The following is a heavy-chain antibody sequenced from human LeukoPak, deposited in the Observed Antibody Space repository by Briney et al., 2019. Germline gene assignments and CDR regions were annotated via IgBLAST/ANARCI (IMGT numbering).Heavy chain of an antibody. CDR1: GFTFSNAW. CDR2: IKSKTDGGTT. CDR3: TTALAYCGGDCYPN. Sequence: PGGSLRLSCAASGFTFSNAWMSWVRQAPGKGLEWVGRIKSKTDGGTTDYAAPVKGRFTISRDDSKNTLYLQMNSLKTEDTAVYYCTTALAYCGGDCYPNWGQGTLVTVSS. D-gene: IGHD2-21*02. V-gene: IGHV3-15*01. J-gene: IGHJ4*02.